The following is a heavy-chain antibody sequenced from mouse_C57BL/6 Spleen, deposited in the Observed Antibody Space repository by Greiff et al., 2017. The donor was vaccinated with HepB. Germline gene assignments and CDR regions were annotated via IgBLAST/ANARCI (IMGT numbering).Heavy chain of an antibody. D-gene: IGHD1-1*01. Sequence: VKLQESGAELVKPGASVKMSCKASGYTFTTYPIEWMKQNHGKSLEWIGNFHPYNDDTKYNEKFKGKATLTVEKSSSTVYLELSRLTSDDSAVYYCARRATVAHWYFDVWGTGTTVTVSS. CDR3: ARRATVAHWYFDV. J-gene: IGHJ1*03. CDR2: FHPYNDDT. CDR1: GYTFTTYP. V-gene: IGHV1-47*01.